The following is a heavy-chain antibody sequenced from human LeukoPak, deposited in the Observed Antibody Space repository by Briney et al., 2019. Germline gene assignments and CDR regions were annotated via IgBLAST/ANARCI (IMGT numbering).Heavy chain of an antibody. V-gene: IGHV1-2*02. CDR1: GYTFTDYY. J-gene: IGHJ4*02. D-gene: IGHD2-2*01. Sequence: ASVKVSCKASGYTFTDYYMHWVRQAPGQGFEWMGWINPNDGDTNYAQKFQGRVTMTRDTSISTAHMEVSRLRSDDTAVYYCARASFLYCSSSTCLFDYWGQGTLVTVSS. CDR2: INPNDGDT. CDR3: ARASFLYCSSSTCLFDY.